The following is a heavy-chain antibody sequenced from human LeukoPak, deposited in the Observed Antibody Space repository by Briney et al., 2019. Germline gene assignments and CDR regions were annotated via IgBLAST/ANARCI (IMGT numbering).Heavy chain of an antibody. Sequence: GGSLRLSCGGSGFTFRSYGMSWVRQVPGKGLEWVSSISGYGSYTYNADSVQGRFTISRDNSKNTLYLQMNNLRAEDAAIYYCATSPDIETSGTLYYLDYWGQGTLVTVSS. V-gene: IGHV3-23*01. D-gene: IGHD1-14*01. CDR2: ISGYGSYT. CDR1: GFTFRSYG. J-gene: IGHJ4*02. CDR3: ATSPDIETSGTLYYLDY.